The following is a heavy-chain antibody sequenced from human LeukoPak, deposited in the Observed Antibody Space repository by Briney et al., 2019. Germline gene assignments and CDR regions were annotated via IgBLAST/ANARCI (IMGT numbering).Heavy chain of an antibody. CDR1: GFTFSSYL. CDR2: INGDGTTT. CDR3: ASGYVGDGGNSR. Sequence: QPGGSLRLSCAVSGFTFSSYLMHWVRQAPGKGLVWVSRINGDGTTTDYADSVKGRFTISRDNAKDTLYLQMNSLRVEDTAVYYCASGYVGDGGNSRWGQGTLVTVSS. V-gene: IGHV3-74*01. J-gene: IGHJ4*02. D-gene: IGHD4-23*01.